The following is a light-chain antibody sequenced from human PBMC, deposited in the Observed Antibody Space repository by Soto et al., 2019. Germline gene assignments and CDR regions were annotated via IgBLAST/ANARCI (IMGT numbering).Light chain of an antibody. V-gene: IGKV3-11*01. Sequence: EIVLTQSPATLSLSPGERATLSCRASQTITTDLAWYQQKPGQPPRLLIYDASNRATGIPARFSGSRSGTDFTLTISSLQPEDSATYYCHQSYSNPRTFGQGTKVDIK. CDR3: HQSYSNPRT. CDR2: DAS. CDR1: QTITTD. J-gene: IGKJ1*01.